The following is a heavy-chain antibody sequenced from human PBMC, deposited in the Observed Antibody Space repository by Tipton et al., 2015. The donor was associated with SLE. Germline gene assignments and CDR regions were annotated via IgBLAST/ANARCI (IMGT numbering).Heavy chain of an antibody. J-gene: IGHJ4*02. V-gene: IGHV3-30*04. CDR3: ARELDYSGGVCPFDY. CDR2: ISYDGSNK. D-gene: IGHD2-8*02. Sequence: SLRLSCAASGFSFSIYAMHWVRQAPGKGLEWVAVISYDGSNKYYADSVKGRFTISRDNSKNTLYLQMNSLRAEDTAVYYCARELDYSGGVCPFDYWGQGTLVTVSS. CDR1: GFSFSIYA.